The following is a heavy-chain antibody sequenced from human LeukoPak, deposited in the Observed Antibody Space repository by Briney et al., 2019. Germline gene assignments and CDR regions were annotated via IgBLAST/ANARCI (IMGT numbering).Heavy chain of an antibody. CDR3: ARLRSSSWYSWFDP. CDR2: ISSSSSTI. Sequence: PGGSLRLSCAASGFTFSSYWMSWVRQAPGKGLEWVSYISSSSSTIYYADSVKGRFTISRDNAKNSLYLQMNSLRAEDTAVYYCARLRSSSWYSWFDPWGQGTLITVSS. D-gene: IGHD6-13*01. CDR1: GFTFSSYW. V-gene: IGHV3-48*04. J-gene: IGHJ5*02.